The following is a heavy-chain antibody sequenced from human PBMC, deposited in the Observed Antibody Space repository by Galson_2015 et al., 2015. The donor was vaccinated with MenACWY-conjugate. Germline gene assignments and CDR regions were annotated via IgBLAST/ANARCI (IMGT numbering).Heavy chain of an antibody. CDR3: ARDSVAGGAFDI. Sequence: SLRLSCAASGFTFSSYGMHWVRQAPGKGLEWVAVISYDGSNKYYADSVKGRFTISRDNTKNSLFLQMNSLRAEDTAVYYCARDSVAGGAFDIWGQGTMVTVSS. J-gene: IGHJ3*02. CDR1: GFTFSSYG. V-gene: IGHV3-33*05. D-gene: IGHD6-19*01. CDR2: ISYDGSNK.